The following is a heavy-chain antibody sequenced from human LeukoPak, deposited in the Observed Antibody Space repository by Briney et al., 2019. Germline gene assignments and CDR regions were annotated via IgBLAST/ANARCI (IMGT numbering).Heavy chain of an antibody. V-gene: IGHV1-2*02. CDR1: GYTFTGYY. J-gene: IGHJ3*02. CDR2: INPNSGGT. Sequence: ASVKVSCKASGYTFTGYYMHWVRQAPGQGLEWMGWINPNSGGTSYAQKFQGRVTMTRDMSTSTVYMELSSLRSEDTAVYYCARDSSPAASPRDAFDIWGQGSMVTVSS. D-gene: IGHD6-13*01. CDR3: ARDSSPAASPRDAFDI.